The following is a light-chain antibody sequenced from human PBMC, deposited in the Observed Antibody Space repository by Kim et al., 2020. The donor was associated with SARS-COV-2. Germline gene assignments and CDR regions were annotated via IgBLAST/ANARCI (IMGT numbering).Light chain of an antibody. Sequence: GQTVRITCQGDSLRSYYASWYQQKPGQAPVLVIYGKNNRPSGIPDRFSGSSSGNTASLTITGAQAEEEADDYCNSRDSSGNHLNVVFGGGTQLTVL. CDR1: SLRSYY. CDR2: GKN. J-gene: IGLJ2*01. CDR3: NSRDSSGNHLNVV. V-gene: IGLV3-19*01.